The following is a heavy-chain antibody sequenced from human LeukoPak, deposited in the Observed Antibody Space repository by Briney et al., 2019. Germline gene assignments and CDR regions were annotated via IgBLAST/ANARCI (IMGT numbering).Heavy chain of an antibody. CDR3: ARDLSYDSSGYGV. D-gene: IGHD3-22*01. CDR2: ISGSGGST. Sequence: GGSLRLSCAASGFTFSSYAMSWVRQAPGKGLEWVSAISGSGGSTYYADSVKGRFTFSRDNSKNTLYLQMNSLRAEDTAVYYCARDLSYDSSGYGVWGQGTTVTVSS. V-gene: IGHV3-23*01. CDR1: GFTFSSYA. J-gene: IGHJ6*02.